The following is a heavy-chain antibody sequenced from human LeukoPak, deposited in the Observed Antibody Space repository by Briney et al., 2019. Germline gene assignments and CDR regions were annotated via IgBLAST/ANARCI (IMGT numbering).Heavy chain of an antibody. CDR1: GFTFSSYA. J-gene: IGHJ6*02. V-gene: IGHV3-30*18. Sequence: GGSLRLSCAASGFTFSSYAMHWVRQAPGKGLEWVAVISYDGSNKYYADSVKGRFTISRDNSKNTLYLQMNSLRAEDTAVYYCAKLGFRSGYSNYGMDVWGQGTTVTVSS. CDR3: AKLGFRSGYSNYGMDV. D-gene: IGHD3-22*01. CDR2: ISYDGSNK.